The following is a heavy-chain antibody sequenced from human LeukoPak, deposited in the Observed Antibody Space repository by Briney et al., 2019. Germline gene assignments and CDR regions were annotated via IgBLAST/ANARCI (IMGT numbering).Heavy chain of an antibody. CDR3: ARGWYSSTWANFDY. J-gene: IGHJ4*02. D-gene: IGHD6-13*01. CDR1: GFKFDDYG. Sequence: GGCLRLSCAASGFKFDDYGMSSVRQAPGKGLEWVSGINWNGGRTGYADSVKGRFTISRDNAKNSLYLKMNSLRAEDTALYLCARGWYSSTWANFDYWGQGTLVTVSS. CDR2: INWNGGRT. V-gene: IGHV3-20*01.